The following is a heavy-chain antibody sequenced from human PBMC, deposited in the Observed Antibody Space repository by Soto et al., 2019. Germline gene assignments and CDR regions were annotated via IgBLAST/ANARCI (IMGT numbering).Heavy chain of an antibody. Sequence: QVQLVQSGPEVKKPGASVKVSCKASGYIFASYGISWVRQAPGQGLEWVGWMSPFTGKADYAQQFQGIVTMTADTSTNTAFMELRSLRSDDTAVYYCARDPRYYGSGYYYSDSWGQGTLVTVSS. CDR2: MSPFTGKA. D-gene: IGHD3-10*01. CDR3: ARDPRYYGSGYYYSDS. J-gene: IGHJ4*02. V-gene: IGHV1-18*04. CDR1: GYIFASYG.